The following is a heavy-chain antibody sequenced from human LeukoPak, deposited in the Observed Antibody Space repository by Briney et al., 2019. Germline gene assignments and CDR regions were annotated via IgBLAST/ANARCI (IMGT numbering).Heavy chain of an antibody. Sequence: TGGSLRLSCAASGFTFSSYAMSWVRQAPGKGLEWVSAISGSGGSTYYADSVKGRFTISRDNSKNTLYLQMNSLRAEDTAVYYCATPLYDFWSGYFSDFDYWGQGTLVTVSS. J-gene: IGHJ4*02. CDR1: GFTFSSYA. CDR3: ATPLYDFWSGYFSDFDY. V-gene: IGHV3-23*01. CDR2: ISGSGGST. D-gene: IGHD3-3*01.